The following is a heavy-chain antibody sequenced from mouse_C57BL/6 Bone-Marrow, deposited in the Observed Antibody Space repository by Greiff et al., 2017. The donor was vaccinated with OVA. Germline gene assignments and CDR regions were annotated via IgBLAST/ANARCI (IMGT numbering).Heavy chain of an antibody. CDR2: IEPNSGGT. CDR1: GYTFTSYW. CDR3: AKDYDYGFYAMDY. V-gene: IGHV1-72*01. D-gene: IGHD2-4*01. Sequence: VQLQQPGAELVKPGASVKLSCKASGYTFTSYWMHWVKQRPGRGLEWIGRIEPNSGGTKYNEKFKSKATLTVDKPSSTAYMQLSSLTSEDSAVYYCAKDYDYGFYAMDYWGQGTSVTVSS. J-gene: IGHJ4*01.